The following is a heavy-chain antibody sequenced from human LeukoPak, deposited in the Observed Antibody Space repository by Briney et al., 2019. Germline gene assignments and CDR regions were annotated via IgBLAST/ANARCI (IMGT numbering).Heavy chain of an antibody. V-gene: IGHV4-34*01. CDR1: GGSFSGYY. J-gene: IGHJ5*02. D-gene: IGHD3-3*01. Sequence: SETLSLTCAVYGGSFSGYYWSWIRQPPGKGLEWIGEINHSGSTNYHPSLKSRVTISVDTSKNQFSLKLSSVTAADTAVYYCARGDFWSGYLKYDWFDPWGQGPLVSVSS. CDR2: INHSGST. CDR3: ARGDFWSGYLKYDWFDP.